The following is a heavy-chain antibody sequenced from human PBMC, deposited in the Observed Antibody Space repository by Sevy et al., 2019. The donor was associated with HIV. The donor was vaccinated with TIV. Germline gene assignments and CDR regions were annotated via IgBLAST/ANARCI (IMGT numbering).Heavy chain of an antibody. J-gene: IGHJ4*02. V-gene: IGHV3-66*01. CDR3: AGTLGYCSGGSCYSHFDY. D-gene: IGHD2-15*01. Sequence: GGSLRLSCAASGFTVSSNYMSWVRQAPGKGLEWVSVIYSGGSTYYADSVKGRFAISRDNSKNTLYLQMNSLRAEVTAVYYCAGTLGYCSGGSCYSHFDYWGQGTLVTVSS. CDR2: IYSGGST. CDR1: GFTVSSNY.